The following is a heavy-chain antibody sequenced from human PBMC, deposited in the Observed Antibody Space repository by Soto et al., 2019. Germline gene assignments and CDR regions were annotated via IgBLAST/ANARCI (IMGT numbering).Heavy chain of an antibody. V-gene: IGHV5-51*01. Sequence: GESLKISCKGSGYSFTSYWIGWVRQMPGKGLEWMGIIYPGDSDTSYSPSFQGQVTISADKSISTAYLQWSSLKASDTAMYYCARRYCSSTSCYDYWGQGTLVTVSS. CDR2: IYPGDSDT. J-gene: IGHJ4*02. D-gene: IGHD2-2*01. CDR1: GYSFTSYW. CDR3: ARRYCSSTSCYDY.